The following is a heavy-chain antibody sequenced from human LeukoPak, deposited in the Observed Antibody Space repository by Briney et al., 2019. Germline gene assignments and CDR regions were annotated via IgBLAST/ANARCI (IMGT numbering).Heavy chain of an antibody. D-gene: IGHD1-26*01. Sequence: GGSLRLSCAASGFTFETYWMHWVRQAPGKGLEWVSCINGYGSITNYADSVKGRFTISRDNSKNTLYLQMNSLRAEDTAVYYCAGEVGATDAFDIWGQGTMVTVSS. CDR3: AGEVGATDAFDI. J-gene: IGHJ3*02. CDR1: GFTFETYW. CDR2: INGYGSIT. V-gene: IGHV3-74*01.